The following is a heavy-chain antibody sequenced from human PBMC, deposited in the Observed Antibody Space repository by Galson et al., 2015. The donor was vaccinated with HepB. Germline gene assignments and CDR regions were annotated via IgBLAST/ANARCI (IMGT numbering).Heavy chain of an antibody. CDR2: IIPILGIA. Sequence: SVKVSCKASGGTFSSYATSWVRQAPGQGLEWMGRIIPILGIANYAQKFQGRVTITADKSTSTAYMELSSLRSEDTAVYYCATTLHDYGDYGPSGYYYGMDVWGQGTTVTVSS. V-gene: IGHV1-69*04. J-gene: IGHJ6*02. CDR1: GGTFSSYA. D-gene: IGHD4-17*01. CDR3: ATTLHDYGDYGPSGYYYGMDV.